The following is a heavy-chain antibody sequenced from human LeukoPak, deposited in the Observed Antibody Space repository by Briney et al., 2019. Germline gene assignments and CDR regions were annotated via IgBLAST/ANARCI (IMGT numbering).Heavy chain of an antibody. V-gene: IGHV4-38-2*02. J-gene: IGHJ4*02. CDR3: AREVYYFDY. Sequence: PSETLSLTCTVSGYSISSGYYWGWIRQPPGKGLEWIGSIYHSGSTYYNPSLKSRVTISVDTSKNQFSLKLSSVTAADTAVYYCAREVYYFDYWGQGTLVTVSS. CDR2: IYHSGST. CDR1: GYSISSGYY.